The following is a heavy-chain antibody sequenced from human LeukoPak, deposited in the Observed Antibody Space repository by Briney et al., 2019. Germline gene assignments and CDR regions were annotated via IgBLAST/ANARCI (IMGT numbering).Heavy chain of an antibody. D-gene: IGHD2-15*01. J-gene: IGHJ5*02. V-gene: IGHV4-61*02. Sequence: PSETLSLTCTVSGGSISSGSYYRSWIRQPAGKGLEWIGRIYTSGSTNYNPSLKSRVTISVDTSKNQFSLKLSSVTAADTAVYYCARGGNCSGGSCYLYNWFDPWGQGTLVTVSS. CDR1: GGSISSGSYY. CDR2: IYTSGST. CDR3: ARGGNCSGGSCYLYNWFDP.